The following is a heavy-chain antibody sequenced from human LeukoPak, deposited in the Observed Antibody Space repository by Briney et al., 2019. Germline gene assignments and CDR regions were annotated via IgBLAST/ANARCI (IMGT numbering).Heavy chain of an antibody. Sequence: SETLSLTCTVSGGSISGYYWSWIRQPPGKGLEYLGYIYYSGSTNFNPSLKGRVTISVDMSKNQFSLKLNSVTAADTAVYYCAKSNGYGLVDIWGQGTMVTVSS. CDR1: GGSISGYY. CDR2: IYYSGST. J-gene: IGHJ3*02. V-gene: IGHV4-59*12. D-gene: IGHD3-10*01. CDR3: AKSNGYGLVDI.